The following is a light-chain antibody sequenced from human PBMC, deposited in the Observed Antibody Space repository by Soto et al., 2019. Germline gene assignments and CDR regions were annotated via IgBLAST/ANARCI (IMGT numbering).Light chain of an antibody. V-gene: IGKV1-5*01. CDR1: HSISSW. Sequence: DIQMTQSPSTLPASVGDRVTITCLASHSISSWLAWYQQKPGKAPKPLIYDASSLESGVPSRFSGSGSGTEFTLTISSLQPDDFATYYCQQYNSYSGTFGQGTKVDIK. CDR3: QQYNSYSGT. J-gene: IGKJ1*01. CDR2: DAS.